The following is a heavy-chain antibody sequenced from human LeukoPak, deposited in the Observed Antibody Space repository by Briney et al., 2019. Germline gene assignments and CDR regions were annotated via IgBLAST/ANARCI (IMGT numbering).Heavy chain of an antibody. CDR1: GGSISSSSYY. V-gene: IGHV4-39*07. Sequence: PSETLSLTCTVSGGSISSSSYYWGWIRQPPGKGLEWIGSIYYSGSTYYNPSLKSRVTISVDTSKNQFSLKLSSVTAADTAVYYCARDNVDTVMVPWSPSNWFDPWGQGTLVTVSS. CDR2: IYYSGST. D-gene: IGHD5-18*01. CDR3: ARDNVDTVMVPWSPSNWFDP. J-gene: IGHJ5*02.